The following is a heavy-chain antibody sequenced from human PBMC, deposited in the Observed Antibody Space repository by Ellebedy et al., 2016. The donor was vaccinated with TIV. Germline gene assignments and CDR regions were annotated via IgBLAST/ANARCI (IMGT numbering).Heavy chain of an antibody. D-gene: IGHD2-15*01. V-gene: IGHV4-39*01. CDR1: GGSISSSNDY. CDR2: IYYSGST. Sequence: MPSETLSLTCTVSGGSISSSNDYWGWIRQPPGKGLEWIGTIYYSGSTYYNPSLKSRVTISVDTSKNQFSLKLSSVTAADTAVYYCARLGYCSGGGCYSIHGMDVWGQGTTVTVSS. CDR3: ARLGYCSGGGCYSIHGMDV. J-gene: IGHJ6*02.